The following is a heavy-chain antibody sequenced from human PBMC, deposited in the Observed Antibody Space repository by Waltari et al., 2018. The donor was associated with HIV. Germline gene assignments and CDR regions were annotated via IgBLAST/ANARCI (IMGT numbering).Heavy chain of an antibody. CDR3: ARQQLGSGALDL. CDR2: ISSGTSYI. D-gene: IGHD3-10*02. J-gene: IGHJ4*02. Sequence: EVQLVESGGGLVKPGGSLRLSCTASGLTFSTAPMNWVRQAPGKGMGWVSSISSGTSYIYYADSVTGRFTVSRDNAKNSLFLQMNSLRADDTAVYYCARQQLGSGALDLWGQGTLVTVSS. CDR1: GLTFSTAP. V-gene: IGHV3-21*02.